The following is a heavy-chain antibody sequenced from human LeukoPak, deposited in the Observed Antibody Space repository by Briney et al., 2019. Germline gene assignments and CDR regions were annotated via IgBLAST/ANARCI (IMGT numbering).Heavy chain of an antibody. V-gene: IGHV3-23*01. Sequence: PGGSLRLSCAASGFTFSSYAMSWVRQAPGKGLEWVSAISASGGNTYYADSVKGRFTISRDNSKNTLYLQMNSLRAEDAALYYCAKVGVTAVTTSGWFDPWGQGTLVTVSS. D-gene: IGHD4-11*01. CDR3: AKVGVTAVTTSGWFDP. CDR2: ISASGGNT. J-gene: IGHJ5*02. CDR1: GFTFSSYA.